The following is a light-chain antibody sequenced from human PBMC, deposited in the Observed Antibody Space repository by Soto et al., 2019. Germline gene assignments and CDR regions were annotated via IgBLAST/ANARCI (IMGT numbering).Light chain of an antibody. CDR1: SSDVGGYNY. CDR3: SSFAGSNNPYV. Sequence: QSALTQRPSASGSPGQSVTISCTGTSSDVGGYNYVSWYQQHPGKVPKLMIYEVNKRPSGVPDRFSGSKSGNTASLTVSGLQAEDEADYYCSSFAGSNNPYVFGTGTKLTVL. CDR2: EVN. V-gene: IGLV2-8*01. J-gene: IGLJ1*01.